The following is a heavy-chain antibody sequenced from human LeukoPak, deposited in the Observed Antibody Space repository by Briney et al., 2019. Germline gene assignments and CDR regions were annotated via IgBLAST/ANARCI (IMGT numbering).Heavy chain of an antibody. D-gene: IGHD5-18*01. CDR2: INYSGGT. CDR3: ARTTEGGYSYGYFYYYYMDV. V-gene: IGHV4-59*01. J-gene: IGHJ6*03. Sequence: SETLSHTCTVSGGSISSYYSSWIRQPPGKGLEWIGYINYSGGTNYKSSLKSRVTISVDTSRNQFSLKLRSVTAADTAVYYCARTTEGGYSYGYFYYYYMDVWGKGTTVTISS. CDR1: GGSISSYY.